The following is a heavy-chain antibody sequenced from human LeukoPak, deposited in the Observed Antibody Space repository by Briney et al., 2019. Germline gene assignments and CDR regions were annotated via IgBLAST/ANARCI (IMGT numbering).Heavy chain of an antibody. Sequence: GGSLRLSCAASGFTFSSYSMNWVRQAPGKGLEWVSAISGSGGSTYYADSVKGRFTISRDNSKNTLYLQMNSLRAEDTAVYYCAKVRGAVAVTTFDYWGQGTPVTVSS. CDR1: GFTFSSYS. CDR3: AKVRGAVAVTTFDY. D-gene: IGHD6-19*01. CDR2: ISGSGGST. J-gene: IGHJ4*02. V-gene: IGHV3-23*01.